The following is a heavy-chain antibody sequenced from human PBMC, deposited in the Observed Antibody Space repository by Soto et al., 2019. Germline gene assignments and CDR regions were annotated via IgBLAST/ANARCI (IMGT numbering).Heavy chain of an antibody. Sequence: QVPLVESGGGVAQPGRSLRLSCAASGSTFSSYAMHWVRQAPGKGLEWVAVIWYDGSNEDYADSVKGRFTISRDNSKNTLFLLMNSLRVEDTAVYYCAREETGTFDRWGQGTLVTVSS. CDR2: IWYDGSNE. J-gene: IGHJ4*02. D-gene: IGHD1-1*01. CDR3: AREETGTFDR. V-gene: IGHV3-33*01. CDR1: GSTFSSYA.